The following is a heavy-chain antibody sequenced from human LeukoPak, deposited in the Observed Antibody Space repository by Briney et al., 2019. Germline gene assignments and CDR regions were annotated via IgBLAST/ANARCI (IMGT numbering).Heavy chain of an antibody. Sequence: GASVKVSCRASGYTFTDYSMHWVRQAPGRGLEWMGRIIPNRGDTNYAQKFQGRVTMTRDTSINTAYMELSRLRSDDTALYYCARARMGTTPFESFNIWGQGTMVTVSS. V-gene: IGHV1-2*06. CDR3: ARARMGTTPFESFNI. CDR1: GYTFTDYS. D-gene: IGHD1-26*01. CDR2: IIPNRGDT. J-gene: IGHJ3*02.